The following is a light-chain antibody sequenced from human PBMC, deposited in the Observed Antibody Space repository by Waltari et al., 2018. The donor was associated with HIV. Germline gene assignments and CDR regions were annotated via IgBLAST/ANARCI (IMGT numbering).Light chain of an antibody. Sequence: QSVLTQPPSASGAPGQRVTISCSGSSSQIENDNVYWYQQFPGATPNLLIYKDTQRPSGVPDRFTGSKSGTSASLAIGGLRSDDEADYYCVGWDSRLRGYVFGAGTKVTVL. V-gene: IGLV1-47*01. CDR2: KDT. J-gene: IGLJ1*01. CDR3: VGWDSRLRGYV. CDR1: SSQIENDN.